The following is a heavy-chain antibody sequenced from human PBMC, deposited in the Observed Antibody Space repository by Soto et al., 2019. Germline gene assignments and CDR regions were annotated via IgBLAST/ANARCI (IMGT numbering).Heavy chain of an antibody. V-gene: IGHV1-2*02. CDR1: GYTFTGYY. Sequence: VSVKVSCKPSGYTFTGYYMHWVRQAPGQGLEWMGWINPNSGGTNYAQKFQGRVTITRDTSASTAYMELSSLRSEDTALYYCARGPGGPDGPGDYWGQGTLVTVSS. J-gene: IGHJ4*02. D-gene: IGHD2-15*01. CDR2: INPNSGGT. CDR3: ARGPGGPDGPGDY.